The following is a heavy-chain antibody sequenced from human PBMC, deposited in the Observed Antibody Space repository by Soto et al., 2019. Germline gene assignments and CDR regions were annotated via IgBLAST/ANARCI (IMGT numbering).Heavy chain of an antibody. CDR3: ARDWGRDGCFDY. CDR1: GGSISSGGYY. CDR2: IYYSGST. Sequence: QVQLQESGPGLVKPSQTLSLTCTVSGGSISSGGYYWSWIRQHPGKGLEWIGDIYYSGSTYYNPSLKSRVTISVDPSKNQFSLKLSSVTAAATAVYYCARDWGRDGCFDYWGQGTLVTVSS. D-gene: IGHD3-16*01. V-gene: IGHV4-31*03. J-gene: IGHJ4*02.